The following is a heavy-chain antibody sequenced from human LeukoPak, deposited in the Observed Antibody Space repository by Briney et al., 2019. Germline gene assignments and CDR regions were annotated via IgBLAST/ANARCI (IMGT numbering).Heavy chain of an antibody. Sequence: GESLNFSCKASGYSFTSYWSGWVRQMRGKGLEWLGIIYPGDSATRSRPSFQGQVTISADKSITTAYLQWSSLKASDSDMYYCARHRSRDGFAPRGGYYYYYGMDVWGQGTTVTVSS. CDR3: ARHRSRDGFAPRGGYYYYYGMDV. J-gene: IGHJ6*02. D-gene: IGHD5-24*01. CDR1: GYSFTSYW. CDR2: IYPGDSAT. V-gene: IGHV5-51*01.